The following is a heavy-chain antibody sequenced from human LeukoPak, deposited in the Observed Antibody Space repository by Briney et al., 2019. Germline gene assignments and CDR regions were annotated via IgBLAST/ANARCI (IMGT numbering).Heavy chain of an antibody. Sequence: ASVKVSCKASGYSFTGYYMHWVRQAPGQGLEWMGWIDPHIGATHYAQKFQGRVTMSRDTSSSPDCMEVSRLRPHDTALYCWARERSSGVRIYFNLWGEGDLVTLSS. V-gene: IGHV1-2*02. CDR3: ARERSSGVRIYFNL. J-gene: IGHJ4*02. D-gene: IGHD2-15*01. CDR2: IDPHIGAT. CDR1: GYSFTGYY.